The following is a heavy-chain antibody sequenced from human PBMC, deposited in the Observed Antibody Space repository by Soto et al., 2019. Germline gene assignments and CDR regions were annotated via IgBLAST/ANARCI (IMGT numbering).Heavy chain of an antibody. CDR2: IYYSGST. J-gene: IGHJ4*02. Sequence: QLQLQESGPGLVKPSETLSLTCTVSGGSISSSSYYWGWIRQPPGKGLERIGSIYYSGSTYYNPSLKSRVTISVDTSKNQFSLKLSSVTAADTAVYYCARLREDYGDYVYYFDYWGQGTLVTVSS. CDR3: ARLREDYGDYVYYFDY. V-gene: IGHV4-39*01. CDR1: GGSISSSSYY. D-gene: IGHD4-17*01.